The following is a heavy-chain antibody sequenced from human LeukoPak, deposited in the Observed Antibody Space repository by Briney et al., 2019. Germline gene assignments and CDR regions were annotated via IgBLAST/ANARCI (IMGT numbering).Heavy chain of an antibody. CDR2: IYYSGST. CDR3: ARDPPVGARPLDY. J-gene: IGHJ4*02. D-gene: IGHD1-26*01. Sequence: SETLSLTCTVCGGSISSYYWSWIRQPPGKGLEWIGYIYYSGSTNYNPSLKSRVTISVDTSKNQFSLKLSSVTAADTAVYYCARDPPVGARPLDYWGQGTVVTVSS. V-gene: IGHV4-59*01. CDR1: GGSISSYY.